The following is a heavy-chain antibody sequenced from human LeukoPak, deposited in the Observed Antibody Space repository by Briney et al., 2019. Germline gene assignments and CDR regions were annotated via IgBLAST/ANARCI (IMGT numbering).Heavy chain of an antibody. J-gene: IGHJ4*02. Sequence: PSDTLSLTCTVSGASISSYYWSWVRQPPGKGLEWIGYVYYSGSTHYNPSLKSRVSISVDTPKNQFSLNLSSVTAADTAVYYCAAFRQWLVILDYWGQGTLVTVSS. CDR2: VYYSGST. D-gene: IGHD6-19*01. CDR1: GASISSYY. V-gene: IGHV4-59*08. CDR3: AAFRQWLVILDY.